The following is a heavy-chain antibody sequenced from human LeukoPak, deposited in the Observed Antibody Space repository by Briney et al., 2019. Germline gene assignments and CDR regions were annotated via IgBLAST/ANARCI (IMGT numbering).Heavy chain of an antibody. Sequence: GGSLRLSCVASEFTFISYWMNWVRQVPGKGLEWVANIKQDGSEEYYVDSVKGRFTISRDNAKNSLYLQMNSLRAEDTAVYYCAASDCSGRRCSSVGGYWGQGTLVTVSS. CDR3: AASDCSGRRCSSVGGY. CDR2: IKQDGSEE. CDR1: EFTFISYW. J-gene: IGHJ4*02. V-gene: IGHV3-7*01. D-gene: IGHD2-15*01.